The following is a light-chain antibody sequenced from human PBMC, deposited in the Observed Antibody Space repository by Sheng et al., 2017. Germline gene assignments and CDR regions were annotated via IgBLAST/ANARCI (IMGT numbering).Light chain of an antibody. CDR2: DAS. CDR3: QQRSDWPVT. Sequence: EIVLTQSPATLSLSPGERATLSCRASQSVSSYLAWYQQKPGQAPRLLIYDASNRATGIPARFSGSGSGTDFTLTISSLESDDSAVYYCQQRSDWPVTFGPGTKVEIK. CDR1: QSVSSY. J-gene: IGKJ3*01. V-gene: IGKV3-11*01.